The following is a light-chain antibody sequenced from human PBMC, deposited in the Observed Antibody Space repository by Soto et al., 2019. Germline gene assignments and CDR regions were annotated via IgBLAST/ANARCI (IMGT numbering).Light chain of an antibody. Sequence: EIVLTQSPGTLSLSPGERATLSCRAIQSVTSSYLAWYQQKPGQAPRLLIYRASSRATGIPDRFSGSGSGTDFTLTISRLEPEDFAVYYCQHFGSSPPITFGQGTRLEI. CDR3: QHFGSSPPIT. CDR2: RAS. V-gene: IGKV3-20*01. J-gene: IGKJ5*01. CDR1: QSVTSSY.